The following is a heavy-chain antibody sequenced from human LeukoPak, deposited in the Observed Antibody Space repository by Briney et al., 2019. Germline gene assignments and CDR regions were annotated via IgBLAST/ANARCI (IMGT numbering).Heavy chain of an antibody. CDR3: ARDLGSSTTMIVIWSEGGFDC. CDR2: ISSSSSYI. CDR1: GFTFSSYS. J-gene: IGHJ4*02. V-gene: IGHV3-21*01. Sequence: KSGGSLRLSCAASGFTFSSYSMNWVRQAPGKGLEWVSSISSSSSYIYYADSVKGRFTISRDNAKNSLYLQMNSLRAEDTAVYYCARDLGSSTTMIVIWSEGGFDCWGQGTLVTVSS. D-gene: IGHD3-22*01.